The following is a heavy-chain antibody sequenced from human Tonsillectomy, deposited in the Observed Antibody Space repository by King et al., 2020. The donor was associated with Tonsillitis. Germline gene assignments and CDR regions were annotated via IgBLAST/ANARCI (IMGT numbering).Heavy chain of an antibody. CDR3: ARHDDGSYSDAAFDI. D-gene: IGHD1-26*01. J-gene: IGHJ3*02. CDR2: IYPGDSDT. V-gene: IGHV5-51*01. Sequence: VQLVESGAEVKEPGESLKISCKGSGYSFSNYWIGWVRQMPGKGLEWMGIIYPGDSDTRYSPSFQGQVTISADRSISTAYVQWSSLKASDTAIYYCARHDDGSYSDAAFDIWGQGTVVTVSS. CDR1: GYSFSNYW.